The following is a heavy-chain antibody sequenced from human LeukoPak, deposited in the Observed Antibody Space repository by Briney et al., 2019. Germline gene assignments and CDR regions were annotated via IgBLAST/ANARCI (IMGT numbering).Heavy chain of an antibody. D-gene: IGHD5-18*01. CDR1: GYTFTGCY. Sequence: ASVKVSCKASGYTFTGCYMHWVRQAPGQGLEWMGWINPNSGGTNYAQKFQGRVTMTRDTSISTAYMELSRLRSDDTAVYYCASDLDTAMVYFDYWGQGTLVTVSS. J-gene: IGHJ4*02. CDR2: INPNSGGT. V-gene: IGHV1-2*02. CDR3: ASDLDTAMVYFDY.